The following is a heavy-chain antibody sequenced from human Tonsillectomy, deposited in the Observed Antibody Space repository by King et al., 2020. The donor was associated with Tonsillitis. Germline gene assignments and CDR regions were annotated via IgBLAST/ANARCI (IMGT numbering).Heavy chain of an antibody. D-gene: IGHD3-22*01. CDR3: ARGETASDYHDDSSGYGTLDN. Sequence: QLQESGPGLVKPSQTLSLTCTVSGGSIISADYYWSWIRQPPGKGLEWIGYIYYSGSTHYNSSLKSRVTISVDTSKNQFSLKVRSVTAADTAVYYCARGETASDYHDDSSGYGTLDNWGQGTLVTVSS. CDR1: GGSIISADYY. J-gene: IGHJ4*02. CDR2: IYYSGST. V-gene: IGHV4-30-4*01.